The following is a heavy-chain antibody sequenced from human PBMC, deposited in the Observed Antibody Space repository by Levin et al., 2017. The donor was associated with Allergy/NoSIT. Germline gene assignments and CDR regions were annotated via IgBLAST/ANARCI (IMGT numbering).Heavy chain of an antibody. CDR1: GFTFSDYA. J-gene: IGHJ4*02. V-gene: IGHV3-30-3*01. CDR3: ARDRWTYCHSDCSYCFDY. CDR2: MPYDGNDE. D-gene: IGHD2-21*02. Sequence: GESLKISCAASGFTFSDYALHWVRQAPGKGLEWVAIMPYDGNDEFYADSVKGRFTISRDNSKSTLYLQMNNLRPDDTAVYYCARDRWTYCHSDCSYCFDYWGLGTLVTVSS.